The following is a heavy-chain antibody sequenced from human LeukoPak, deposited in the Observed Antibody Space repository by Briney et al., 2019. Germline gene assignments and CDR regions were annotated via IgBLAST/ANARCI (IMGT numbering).Heavy chain of an antibody. J-gene: IGHJ3*02. CDR1: GGSISSGGYY. D-gene: IGHD3-3*02. V-gene: IGHV4-30-2*01. CDR3: ARDHKGPVLGI. CDR2: IYHSGST. Sequence: SQTLSLTCTVSGGSISSGGYYWSWIRQPPGKGLEWIGYIYHSGSTYYNPSLKSRVTISVDRSKNQFSLKLSSVTAADTAVYYCARDHKGPVLGIWGQGTMVTVSS.